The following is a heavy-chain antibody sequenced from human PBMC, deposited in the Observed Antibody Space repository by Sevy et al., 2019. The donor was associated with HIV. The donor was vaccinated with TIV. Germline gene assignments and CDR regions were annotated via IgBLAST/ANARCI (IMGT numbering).Heavy chain of an antibody. D-gene: IGHD4-17*01. Sequence: GWSLRLSCAASGFTFSSYAMSWVRQAPGKGLEWVSAISGSGGSTYYADSVKGRFTISRDNSKNTLYLQMNSLRAEDTAVYYCAKMGPWDYAREEYFDYWGQGTLVTVSS. CDR1: GFTFSSYA. J-gene: IGHJ4*02. V-gene: IGHV3-23*01. CDR2: ISGSGGST. CDR3: AKMGPWDYAREEYFDY.